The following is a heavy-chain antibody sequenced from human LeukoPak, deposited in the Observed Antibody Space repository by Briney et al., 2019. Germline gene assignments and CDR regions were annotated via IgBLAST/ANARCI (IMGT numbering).Heavy chain of an antibody. D-gene: IGHD3-22*01. Sequence: GGSLRLSCAASGFTFSSYSMNWVRQAPGKGLEWVSSISSSSSYIYCADSVKGRFTISRDNAKNSLYLQMNSLRAEDTAVYYCARWGLGDSSGYADYWGQGTLVTVSS. CDR1: GFTFSSYS. V-gene: IGHV3-21*01. CDR2: ISSSSSYI. J-gene: IGHJ4*02. CDR3: ARWGLGDSSGYADY.